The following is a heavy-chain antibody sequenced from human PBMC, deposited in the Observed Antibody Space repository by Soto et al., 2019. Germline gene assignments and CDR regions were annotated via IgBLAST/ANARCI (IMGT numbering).Heavy chain of an antibody. CDR3: AADLHITGTYAIDF. Sequence: SVKVSCKASGFTFTRSVVQWVRQARGQGLEWIGWIVVGSGNRNYAQKFHERATISRDMSTNTAYMELSSLRSEDTAVYYCAADLHITGTYAIDFWGQGTLVTVPQ. D-gene: IGHD1-20*01. CDR1: GFTFTRSV. V-gene: IGHV1-58*01. CDR2: IVVGSGNR. J-gene: IGHJ4*02.